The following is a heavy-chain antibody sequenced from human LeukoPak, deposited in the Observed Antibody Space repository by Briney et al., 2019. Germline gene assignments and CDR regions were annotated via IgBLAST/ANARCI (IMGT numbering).Heavy chain of an antibody. CDR1: GFTFSSYW. J-gene: IGHJ3*02. Sequence: GGSLRLSCAASGFTFSSYWMHWVRQAPGKGLVWVSRINSDGSSTSYADSVKGRFTTSRDNAKITLYLQMNRLRAEDTSVYYCARSGRGGAFDIWGQGTMVTVSS. CDR2: INSDGSST. V-gene: IGHV3-74*01. D-gene: IGHD1-26*01. CDR3: ARSGRGGAFDI.